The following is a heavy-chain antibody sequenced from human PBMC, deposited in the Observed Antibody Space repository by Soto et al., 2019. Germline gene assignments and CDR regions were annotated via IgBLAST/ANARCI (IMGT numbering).Heavy chain of an antibody. J-gene: IGHJ4*02. Sequence: QVQLQESGPGLVKPSQTLSLTCTVSGDSISSGDYYWSWIRQPPGKGLEWIGYIYYTGSTYSNPSLHGRVSIAVAPSKKQFSLKMSSVTAADTAVYYCARLLYSGYGSAYWGKGTLVTVSS. CDR1: GDSISSGDYY. V-gene: IGHV4-30-4*01. CDR2: IYYTGST. D-gene: IGHD5-12*01. CDR3: ARLLYSGYGSAY.